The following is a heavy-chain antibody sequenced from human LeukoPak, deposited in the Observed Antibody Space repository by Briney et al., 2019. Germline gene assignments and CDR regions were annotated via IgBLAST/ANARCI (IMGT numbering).Heavy chain of an antibody. Sequence: GGSLRLSCAASGFTFSTYWMSWVRQVPGKGLEWVANINRDGSEKYYVDSVKGRFTISRDNAKKSLYLQMNSLRAEDTAVYYCARGVGGADYWGQGTLVTVSS. CDR2: INRDGSEK. V-gene: IGHV3-7*01. CDR1: GFTFSTYW. CDR3: ARGVGGADY. D-gene: IGHD2-21*01. J-gene: IGHJ4*02.